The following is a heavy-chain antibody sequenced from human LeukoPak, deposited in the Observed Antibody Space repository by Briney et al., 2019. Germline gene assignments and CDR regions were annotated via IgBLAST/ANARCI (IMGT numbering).Heavy chain of an antibody. CDR1: GGSISSDC. CDR3: ARTNAFDI. CDR2: IYYSGST. J-gene: IGHJ3*02. V-gene: IGHV4-59*08. Sequence: SETLSLTCTVSGGSISSDCWSWIRQPPGKGLEWIGYIYYSGSTNYNPSLKSRVTISVDTSKNQFSLRLSSVTAADTAVYYCARTNAFDIWGQGTMVTVSS.